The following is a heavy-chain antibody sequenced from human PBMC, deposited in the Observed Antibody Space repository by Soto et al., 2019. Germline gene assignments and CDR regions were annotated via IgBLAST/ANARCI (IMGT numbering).Heavy chain of an antibody. V-gene: IGHV1-18*01. Sequence: ASVKLSCKASGYTFTSYGISWVRQAPGQGLEWMGWISAYNGNTNYAQNLQGRVTLTTDTSTSTAYMELTSLRSNDTAIYYCAMVDVYVTPSPQDVWGQGTTVTVSS. CDR3: AMVDVYVTPSPQDV. D-gene: IGHD3-16*01. CDR1: GYTFTSYG. CDR2: ISAYNGNT. J-gene: IGHJ6*02.